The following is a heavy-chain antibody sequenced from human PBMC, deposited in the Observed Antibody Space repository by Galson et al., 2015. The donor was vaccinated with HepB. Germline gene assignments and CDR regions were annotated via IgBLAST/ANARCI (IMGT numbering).Heavy chain of an antibody. Sequence: SLRLSCAASGFTFSSYGMHWVRQAPGKGLEWVAVISYDGSNKYYADSVKGRFTISRDNSKNTLYLQMNSLRAEDTAVYYCAKGRDGYNPGVVDYWGQGTLVTVSS. CDR2: ISYDGSNK. CDR1: GFTFSSYG. D-gene: IGHD5-24*01. CDR3: AKGRDGYNPGVVDY. V-gene: IGHV3-30*18. J-gene: IGHJ4*02.